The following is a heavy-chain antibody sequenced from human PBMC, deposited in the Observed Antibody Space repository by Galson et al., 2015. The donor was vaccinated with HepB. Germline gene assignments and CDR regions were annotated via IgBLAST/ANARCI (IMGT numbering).Heavy chain of an antibody. J-gene: IGHJ3*01. CDR2: ISSRATHI. V-gene: IGHV3-21*06. CDR3: ARHYDSPFEDAFDL. Sequence: SLRLSCAASGFSFSRYNIHWVRQAPGKGLEWVSSISSRATHIYYADSMEGRFTISRDNAKNSVYLQMNSLRAEDTAVYYCARHYDSPFEDAFDLWGQGTMVNVPS. CDR1: GFSFSRYN. D-gene: IGHD3-22*01.